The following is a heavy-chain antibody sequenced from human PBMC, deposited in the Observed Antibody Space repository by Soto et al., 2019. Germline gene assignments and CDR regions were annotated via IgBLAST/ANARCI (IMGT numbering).Heavy chain of an antibody. CDR1: GGSISSYY. Sequence: SETLSLTCTVSGGSISSYYWSWIRQPPGKGLEWIGYIYYSGSTNXXXSLXXXXXXXXXXXXXQFSLTLNSVTAADTAVYYCAXXXXYYFGLGTHLYYFDFWDQGALVTVSS. CDR2: IYYSGST. J-gene: IGHJ4*02. CDR3: AXXXXYYFGLGTHLYYFDF. D-gene: IGHD3-10*01. V-gene: IGHV4-59*01.